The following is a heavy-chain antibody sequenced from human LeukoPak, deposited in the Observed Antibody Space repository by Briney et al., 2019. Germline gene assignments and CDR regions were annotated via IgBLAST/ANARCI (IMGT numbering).Heavy chain of an antibody. D-gene: IGHD2-2*01. CDR3: ASALGYCSSTSCSDWFDP. Sequence: SETLSLTCAVSGGSISSGGYSWSWIRQPPGKGLEWIGYIYHSGSTYYNPSLKSRVTISVDRSKNQFSLKLSSVTAADTAVHYCASALGYCSSTSCSDWFDPWGQGTLVTVSS. J-gene: IGHJ5*02. CDR2: IYHSGST. V-gene: IGHV4-30-2*01. CDR1: GGSISSGGYS.